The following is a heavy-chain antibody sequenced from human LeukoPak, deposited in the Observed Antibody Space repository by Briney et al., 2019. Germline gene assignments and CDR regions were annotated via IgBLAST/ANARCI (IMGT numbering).Heavy chain of an antibody. CDR3: ARFSSDYDSSGYYWALFDY. V-gene: IGHV4-59*12. Sequence: SETLSLTCTVSGGSISSYYWSWIRQPPGKGLEWIGYIYYSGSTNYNPSLKSRVTISVDTSKNQFSLKLSSVTAADTAVYYCARFSSDYDSSGYYWALFDYWGQGTLVTVSS. CDR2: IYYSGST. CDR1: GGSISSYY. D-gene: IGHD3-22*01. J-gene: IGHJ4*02.